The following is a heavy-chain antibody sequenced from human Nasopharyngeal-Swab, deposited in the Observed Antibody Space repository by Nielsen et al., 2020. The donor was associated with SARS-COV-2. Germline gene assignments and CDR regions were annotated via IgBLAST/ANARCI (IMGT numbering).Heavy chain of an antibody. Sequence: GESLKISCAASGFTFSGYGMHWVRQAPGKGLEWVAVISYDGSNKYYADFVKGRFTISRDNSKNTLYLQMNSLRAEDTAVYYCAKTRGDDYGDYDTPYYYYYGMDVWGQGTTVTVSS. CDR1: GFTFSGYG. CDR2: ISYDGSNK. J-gene: IGHJ6*02. V-gene: IGHV3-30*18. D-gene: IGHD4-17*01. CDR3: AKTRGDDYGDYDTPYYYYYGMDV.